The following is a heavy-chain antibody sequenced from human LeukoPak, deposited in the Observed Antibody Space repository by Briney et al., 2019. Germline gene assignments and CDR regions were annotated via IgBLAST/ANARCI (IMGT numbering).Heavy chain of an antibody. CDR3: ARTQSQSGTYRYYFGY. CDR1: GASVGSAGYY. CDR2: IYYIRNT. Sequence: NPSETLSLTCTVSGASVGSAGYYWSWIRQPPGGGLEWIGYIYYIRNTNYNPSLKSRVTMSLDPSKNQFSLKLNSVTAADTAVHYCARTQSQSGTYRYYFGYWGQGTLVTVSS. V-gene: IGHV4-61*08. J-gene: IGHJ4*02. D-gene: IGHD1-26*01.